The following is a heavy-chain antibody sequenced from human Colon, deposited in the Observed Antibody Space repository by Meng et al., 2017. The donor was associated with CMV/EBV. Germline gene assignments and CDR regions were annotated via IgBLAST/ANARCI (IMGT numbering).Heavy chain of an antibody. D-gene: IGHD6-6*01. Sequence: GGSLRLSCAASGFTFSSYWMNWVRQAPGKGLEWVANIKQDGSEKNYADSVKGRFTISRDNAQNSMYLQMTSLGVEDTSIYYCMTPTGSSDYWGQGTLVTVSS. V-gene: IGHV3-7*01. CDR2: IKQDGSEK. CDR3: MTPTGSSDY. CDR1: GFTFSSYW. J-gene: IGHJ4*02.